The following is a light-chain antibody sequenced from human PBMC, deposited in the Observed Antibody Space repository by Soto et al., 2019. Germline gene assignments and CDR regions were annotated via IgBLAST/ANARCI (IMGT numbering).Light chain of an antibody. CDR1: QSVSSSY. J-gene: IGKJ1*01. Sequence: EIVLTQSPGTLSLSPGERATLSCRASQSVSSSYLAWYQQKPGQAPRLLIYGASSRATGIQDRFSGSGSGTDFTLTISRLEPEDCAVYYCQQYDNSRTFGQGTKVEIK. CDR3: QQYDNSRT. CDR2: GAS. V-gene: IGKV3-20*01.